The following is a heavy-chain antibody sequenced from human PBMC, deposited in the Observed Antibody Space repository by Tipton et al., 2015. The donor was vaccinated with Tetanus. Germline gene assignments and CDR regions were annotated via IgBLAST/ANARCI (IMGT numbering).Heavy chain of an antibody. Sequence: TLSLTCAVYGGSFSGYYWSWIRQPPGKGLEWIGEINHSGSTNYNPSLKSRVTISVDTPKNQFSLKLSSVTAADTAVYYCARRGGDSRDAFDIWGQGTMVTVSS. D-gene: IGHD2-21*02. CDR1: GGSFSGYY. V-gene: IGHV4-34*01. J-gene: IGHJ3*02. CDR2: INHSGST. CDR3: ARRGGDSRDAFDI.